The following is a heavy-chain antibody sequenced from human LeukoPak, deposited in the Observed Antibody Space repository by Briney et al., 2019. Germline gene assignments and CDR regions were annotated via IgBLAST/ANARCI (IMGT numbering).Heavy chain of an antibody. CDR2: VFSTGSA. J-gene: IGHJ4*02. Sequence: MSSETLSLTCTVSGDPINSNYYFWVWIRQPPGRGLEWLGTVFSTGSAYYNPSLKSRGTLSIDTSKNQFSLKLSSVTAADTAVYYCARHSLMVRSFDYWGQGTLVTVSS. V-gene: IGHV4-39*01. D-gene: IGHD2-15*01. CDR1: GDPINSNYYF. CDR3: ARHSLMVRSFDY.